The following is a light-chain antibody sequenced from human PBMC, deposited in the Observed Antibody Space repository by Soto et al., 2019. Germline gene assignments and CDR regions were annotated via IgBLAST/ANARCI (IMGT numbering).Light chain of an antibody. CDR3: ALSLGSGNMV. J-gene: IGLJ7*01. V-gene: IGLV8-61*01. CDR1: SGSVSILSY. CDR2: STN. Sequence: QAVVTQEPSFSVSPGGTVTLTCGLTSGSVSILSYPSWYQQTPGQAPRTLIYSTNTRSSGVPDRFSGSILGTKAALTLAGAQAEDDSHYYWALSLGSGNMVFGGGTQLTVL.